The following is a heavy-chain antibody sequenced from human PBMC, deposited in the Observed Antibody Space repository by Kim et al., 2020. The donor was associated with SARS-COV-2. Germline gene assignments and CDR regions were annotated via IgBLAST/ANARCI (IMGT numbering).Heavy chain of an antibody. Sequence: AQNRQGRVTMTTDTSTSTAYMELRSLRSDDTAVYYCARDRKKDGYNNFDYWGQGTLVTVSS. V-gene: IGHV1-18*01. D-gene: IGHD5-12*01. J-gene: IGHJ4*02. CDR3: ARDRKKDGYNNFDY.